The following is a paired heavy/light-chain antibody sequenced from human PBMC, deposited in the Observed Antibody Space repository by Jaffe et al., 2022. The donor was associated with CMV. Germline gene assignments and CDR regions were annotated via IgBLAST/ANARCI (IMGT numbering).Light chain of an antibody. CDR1: SSDVGGYNY. V-gene: IGLV2-8*01. Sequence: QSALTQPPSASGSPGQSVTISCTGASSDVGGYNYVSWYQEHPGRVPKLIIYEVNKRPSGVPDRFSGSKSGNTASLTVSGLQAEDEADYYCSSYAGSNNLGVIFGGGTKLTVL. CDR2: EVN. J-gene: IGLJ2*01. CDR3: SSYAGSNNLGVI.
Heavy chain of an antibody. Sequence: EVQLVESGGGLVQPGGSLRLSCAASGFTFDDYAMHWVRQTPGKGLEWVSGISWKSGTIGYADSVKGRFTISRDNAKNSLSLRMNSLRTDDTALYYCAKEAASKYNYYSYSMDVWGQGTTVTVSS. D-gene: IGHD5-12*01. CDR3: AKEAASKYNYYSYSMDV. CDR2: ISWKSGTI. V-gene: IGHV3-9*01. CDR1: GFTFDDYA. J-gene: IGHJ6*02.